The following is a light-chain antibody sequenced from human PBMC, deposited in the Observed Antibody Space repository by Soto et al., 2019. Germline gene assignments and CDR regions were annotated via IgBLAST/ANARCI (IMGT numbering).Light chain of an antibody. Sequence: QSALTQPASVSGSPGQSITLLCTGTSSDVGGYNCVSWYQQHPGKAPKLMIHDVTNRPSGVSNRFSGSKSGNTASLTISGLQAEDEADYYCSSYTCSSSYVFGTGTKLTVL. CDR1: SSDVGGYNC. J-gene: IGLJ1*01. CDR3: SSYTCSSSYV. CDR2: DVT. V-gene: IGLV2-14*01.